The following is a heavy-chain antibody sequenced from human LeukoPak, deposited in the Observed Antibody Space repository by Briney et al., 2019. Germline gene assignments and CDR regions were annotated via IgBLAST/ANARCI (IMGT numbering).Heavy chain of an antibody. Sequence: SETLSLTCTVSGGSISSYYWSWIRQPPGKGLEWIGYIYNSGSTNYNPSLKSRVTISVDTSKNQFSLKLSSVTAADTAVYYCARGAYRSGGSCPLPDYGMDVWGQGTTVTVSS. V-gene: IGHV4-59*01. D-gene: IGHD2-15*01. CDR3: ARGAYRSGGSCPLPDYGMDV. CDR2: IYNSGST. CDR1: GGSISSYY. J-gene: IGHJ6*02.